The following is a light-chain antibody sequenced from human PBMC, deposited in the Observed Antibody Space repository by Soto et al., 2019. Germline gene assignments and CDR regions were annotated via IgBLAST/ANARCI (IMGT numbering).Light chain of an antibody. CDR1: RSVSSSY. Sequence: EIVCTRSPGTLSLSPGERAPLSGRAIRSVSSSYLAWYQQNPGQAPRLLIYGESSRATGIPDRFSGSGSGTDFTLNISRMETEELAVYYCKQYGSSTWTFGPGTKGDIK. J-gene: IGKJ1*01. V-gene: IGKV3-20*01. CDR3: KQYGSSTWT. CDR2: GES.